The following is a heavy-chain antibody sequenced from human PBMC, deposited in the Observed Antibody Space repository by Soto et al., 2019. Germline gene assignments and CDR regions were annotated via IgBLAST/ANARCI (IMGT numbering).Heavy chain of an antibody. J-gene: IGHJ6*02. CDR2: ISGSGGSS. D-gene: IGHD6-13*01. CDR3: AKVTKRAAAGRYEYYKYGMDV. V-gene: IGHV3-23*01. Sequence: VGSLRLSCAAAGFAFSTYAMTWVRQAPGKGLEWVSVISGSGGSSYYAASVKGRFTISRDNSKNTLFLQMNGLRAEDTAVYYCAKVTKRAAAGRYEYYKYGMDVWGQGTTVTVSS. CDR1: GFAFSTYA.